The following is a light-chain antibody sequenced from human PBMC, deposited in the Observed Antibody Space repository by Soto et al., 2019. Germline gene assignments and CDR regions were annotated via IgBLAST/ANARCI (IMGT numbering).Light chain of an antibody. Sequence: QSVLTQPPSVSGAPGQRVTISCTGSSSNIGAGYDVHWYQQLPGTAPKLLIYGNSNRPSGVPDRFSGSKSGTSASLAITGLQDEDEADYYCQSYDSSMSSYVFGTGIKVTVL. CDR2: GNS. J-gene: IGLJ1*01. CDR3: QSYDSSMSSYV. V-gene: IGLV1-40*01. CDR1: SSNIGAGYD.